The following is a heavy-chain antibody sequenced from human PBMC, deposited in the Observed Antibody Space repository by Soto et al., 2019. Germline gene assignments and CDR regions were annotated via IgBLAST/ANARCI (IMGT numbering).Heavy chain of an antibody. Sequence: PGGSLRLSCAAAGFTFITYSMNWVRQATGKGLEWVSSISSSSSYIYYADSVKGRFTISRDNAKNSLYLQMNSLRAEDTAVYYCARYDSSGYYWPYYYYGMDVWGQGTTVTVSS. D-gene: IGHD3-22*01. CDR1: GFTFITYS. J-gene: IGHJ6*02. CDR3: ARYDSSGYYWPYYYYGMDV. V-gene: IGHV3-21*01. CDR2: ISSSSSYI.